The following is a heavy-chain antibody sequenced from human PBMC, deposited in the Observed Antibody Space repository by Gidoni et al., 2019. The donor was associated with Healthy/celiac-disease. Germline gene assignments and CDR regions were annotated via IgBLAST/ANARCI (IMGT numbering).Heavy chain of an antibody. CDR3: ARDLGSGWGYFDY. D-gene: IGHD6-19*01. Sequence: QVQLQESGPGLVKPSETLSLTCAVSGYSISSGYYWGWIRQPPGKGLEWIGSIDHSRSPYYNPSLKSRVTILEDTSKSQFSRRLSSVTAADTAVYYCARDLGSGWGYFDYWGQGTLVTVSS. V-gene: IGHV4-38-2*02. CDR2: IDHSRSP. CDR1: GYSISSGYY. J-gene: IGHJ4*02.